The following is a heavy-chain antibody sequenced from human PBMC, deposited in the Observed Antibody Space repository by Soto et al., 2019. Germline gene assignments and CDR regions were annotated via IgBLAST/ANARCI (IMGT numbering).Heavy chain of an antibody. CDR2: VSGGGHNT. D-gene: IGHD6-13*01. V-gene: IGHV3-23*01. Sequence: PVGSLRLSCATSGFPFSSYAMYWVRQAPGKGLEWVSAVSGGGHNTYYADSVRGRFTISRDNSKNTLYLHMNSLRTEDTAVYFCAKDTTSWYYWLDPWGQGTLVTVSS. CDR1: GFPFSSYA. CDR3: AKDTTSWYYWLDP. J-gene: IGHJ5*02.